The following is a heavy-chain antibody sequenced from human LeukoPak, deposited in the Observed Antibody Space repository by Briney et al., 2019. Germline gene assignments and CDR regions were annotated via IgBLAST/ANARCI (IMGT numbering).Heavy chain of an antibody. CDR2: IIPIFGTA. V-gene: IGHV1-69*13. J-gene: IGHJ6*03. CDR3: ASPTTHYYDSSGQLRVSFYYYMDV. Sequence: ASVKVSCKASGYTFTSYGISWVRQAPGQGLEWMGGIIPIFGTANYAQKFQGRVTITADESTSTAYMELSSLRSEDTAVYYCASPTTHYYDSSGQLRVSFYYYMDVWGKGTLVTVSS. CDR1: GYTFTSYG. D-gene: IGHD3-22*01.